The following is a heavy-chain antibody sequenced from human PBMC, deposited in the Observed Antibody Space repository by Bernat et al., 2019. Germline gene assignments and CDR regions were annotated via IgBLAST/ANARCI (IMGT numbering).Heavy chain of an antibody. D-gene: IGHD3-16*02. Sequence: EVQLVESGGGLVQPGGSLRLSCAASGFTFSSYSMNWVRQAPGKGLEWVSYIRSSSSTIYYADTVKGRFTISSDNAKNSLYLQMNSLGDEDMAVYYCAREDAYIEVCYRYYYFAYWGQGIMVTVS. CDR3: AREDAYIEVCYRYYYFAY. CDR1: GFTFSSYS. V-gene: IGHV3-48*02. CDR2: IRSSSSTI. J-gene: IGHJ4*02.